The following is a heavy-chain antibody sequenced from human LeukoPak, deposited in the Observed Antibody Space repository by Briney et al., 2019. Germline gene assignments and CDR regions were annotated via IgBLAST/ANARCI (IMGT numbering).Heavy chain of an antibody. Sequence: ASVKVSCKASGYTFTGYYMHWVRQAPGQGLEWMGWINPNSGGTNYAQKFQGSVTMTRDTSISTAYMELSRLRSDDTAVYYCARARPRGTALDYWGQGTLVTVSS. CDR3: ARARPRGTALDY. CDR2: INPNSGGT. J-gene: IGHJ4*02. V-gene: IGHV1-2*02. D-gene: IGHD6-13*01. CDR1: GYTFTGYY.